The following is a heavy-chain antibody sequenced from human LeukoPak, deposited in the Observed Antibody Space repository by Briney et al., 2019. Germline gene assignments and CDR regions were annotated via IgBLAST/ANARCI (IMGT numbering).Heavy chain of an antibody. CDR2: INWNGGST. J-gene: IGHJ3*02. Sequence: GGSLRLSCAASGFTFDDYGMSWVRQAPGKGLEWVSGINWNGGSTGYVDSVRGRFTISRDNAKNSLYLQMNSLRAEDTALYYCARDFVMVRGGGAFDIWGQGTMVTASS. V-gene: IGHV3-20*04. D-gene: IGHD3-10*01. CDR3: ARDFVMVRGGGAFDI. CDR1: GFTFDDYG.